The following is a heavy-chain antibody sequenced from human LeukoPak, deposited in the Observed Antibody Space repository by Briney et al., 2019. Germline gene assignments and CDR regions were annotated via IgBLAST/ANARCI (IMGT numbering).Heavy chain of an antibody. CDR1: GFTFNDYA. D-gene: IGHD2-15*01. V-gene: IGHV3-23*01. Sequence: PGGSLRLSCAASGFTFNDYAMFWVRQVPGKGLEWVSAINGRGVTTYYADSVKGRFTISRDNSKNMLNLQMNSLRAEDTAVYFCAKESGGSRNYFDYWGQGTLVTVSS. CDR2: INGRGVTT. J-gene: IGHJ4*02. CDR3: AKESGGSRNYFDY.